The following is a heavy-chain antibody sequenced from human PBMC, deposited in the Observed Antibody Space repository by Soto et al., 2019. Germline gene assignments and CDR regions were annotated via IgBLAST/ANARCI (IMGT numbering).Heavy chain of an antibody. CDR1: GITFNNYA. V-gene: IGHV3-23*01. CDR2: ISGSGTGT. D-gene: IGHD5-18*01. Sequence: EVQMLESGGGLVQPGGSLRLSCAASGITFNNYALKWVRQAPGKGLEWVSGISGSGTGTYYADSGKGRFTISRDNFKSTVYLHMNSLRADDTAIYYCAKEGGGGAAMVTSYFDYWGQGTLVTVSS. CDR3: AKEGGGGAAMVTSYFDY. J-gene: IGHJ4*02.